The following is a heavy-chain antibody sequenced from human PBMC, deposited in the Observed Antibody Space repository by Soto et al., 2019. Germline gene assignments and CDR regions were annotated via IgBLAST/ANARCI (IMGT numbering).Heavy chain of an antibody. CDR3: ARDRSKYQLLYGSWFDP. CDR1: GFTFSSYG. J-gene: IGHJ5*02. Sequence: GGSLRLSCAASGFTFSSYGMHWVRQAPGKGLEWVAVIWYDGSNKYYADSVKGRFTISRDNSKNTLYLQMNSLRAEDTAVYYCARDRSKYQLLYGSWFDPWGQGTLVTVSS. V-gene: IGHV3-33*01. CDR2: IWYDGSNK. D-gene: IGHD2-2*02.